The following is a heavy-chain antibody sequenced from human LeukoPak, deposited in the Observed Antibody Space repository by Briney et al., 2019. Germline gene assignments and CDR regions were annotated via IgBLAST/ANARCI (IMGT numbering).Heavy chain of an antibody. CDR2: INHSGST. V-gene: IGHV4-34*01. Sequence: PSETLSLTCAVYGGSFSSYYWSWIRQPPGKGLEWIGEINHSGSTNYNPSLKSRVTISVDTSKNQFSLKLSSVTAADTAVYYCARTYYYDSSVNDRDDYWGQGTLVTVSS. J-gene: IGHJ4*02. D-gene: IGHD3-22*01. CDR1: GGSFSSYY. CDR3: ARTYYYDSSVNDRDDY.